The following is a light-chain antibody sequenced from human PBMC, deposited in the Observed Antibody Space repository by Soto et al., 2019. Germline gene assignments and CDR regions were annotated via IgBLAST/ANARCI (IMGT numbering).Light chain of an antibody. CDR1: QSIGTY. CDR3: QQYGTLIT. CDR2: DVS. V-gene: IGKV1-39*01. J-gene: IGKJ5*01. Sequence: DIQMTQSPSSLSASVGDRVTISCRASQSIGTYLNWYQQRPGKAPKLLIYDVSSLQSGVPSRFSGSGSGTDFTLTISRLEPEDSAVYYCQQYGTLITFGQGTRLEIK.